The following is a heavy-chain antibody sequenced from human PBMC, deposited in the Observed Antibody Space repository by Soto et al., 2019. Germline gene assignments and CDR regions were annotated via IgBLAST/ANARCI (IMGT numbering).Heavy chain of an antibody. V-gene: IGHV4-59*01. J-gene: IGHJ6*03. Sequence: QVQLQESGPGLVKPSEPLSLTCTVSGGSISSYYWSWIRQPPGKGVEWIGYIYYSGSTNYNPSLRTRVTISVDTSKNRFSLKLSSVTAADRAVYYCGGVVVPAGQYYYYYMDVWGKGTTVTLSS. CDR2: IYYSGST. CDR1: GGSISSYY. CDR3: GGVVVPAGQYYYYYMDV. D-gene: IGHD2-2*01.